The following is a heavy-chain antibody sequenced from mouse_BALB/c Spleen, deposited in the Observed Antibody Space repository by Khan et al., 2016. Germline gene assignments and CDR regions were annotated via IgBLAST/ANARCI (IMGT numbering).Heavy chain of an antibody. V-gene: IGHV5-6-5*01. CDR1: GFTFSYYA. CDR3: ARAGGYFDV. Sequence: EVELVESGGGLVKPGGSLKLSCAASGFTFSYYAMSWVRQTPEKRLEWVASIISGGNTYYLDSVKGRFTISRDNARNILYLQMSSLGSEDTAMYYCARAGGYFDVWGAGTTITVSS. J-gene: IGHJ1*01. CDR2: IISGGNT.